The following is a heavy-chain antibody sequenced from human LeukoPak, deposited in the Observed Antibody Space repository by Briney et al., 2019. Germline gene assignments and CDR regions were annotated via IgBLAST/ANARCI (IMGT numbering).Heavy chain of an antibody. J-gene: IGHJ3*02. V-gene: IGHV3-21*05. Sequence: GGSLRLSCTASGFTFSSYAMNWVRQAPGKGLEWVSYISSSGSLIYYADSVKGRFTISRDNAKNSLYLQMNSLRDEDTAVYYCASLPPYDIWGQGTMVTVSS. CDR3: ASLPPYDI. CDR2: ISSSGSLI. CDR1: GFTFSSYA.